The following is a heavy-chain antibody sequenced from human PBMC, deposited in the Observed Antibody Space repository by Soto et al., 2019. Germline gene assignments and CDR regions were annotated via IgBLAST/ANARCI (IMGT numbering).Heavy chain of an antibody. V-gene: IGHV4-38-2*01. J-gene: IGHJ4*02. Sequence: SETLSLTCAVSGDSISSGYHWAWIRQSPGKGLEWVASIYHTGTTYYNPSLTSRVTISVDTSKNQFSLKLSSVTAADTAVYYCARRDGYNRDFDYWGQGTLVTVSS. D-gene: IGHD5-12*01. CDR1: GDSISSGYH. CDR3: ARRDGYNRDFDY. CDR2: IYHTGTT.